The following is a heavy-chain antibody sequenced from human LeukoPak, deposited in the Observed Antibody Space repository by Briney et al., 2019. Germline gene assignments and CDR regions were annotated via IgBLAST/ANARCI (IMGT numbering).Heavy chain of an antibody. V-gene: IGHV3-21*01. CDR1: GFTVSSNY. CDR2: ISSSSSYI. J-gene: IGHJ3*02. D-gene: IGHD1-26*01. Sequence: GGSLRLSCAASGFTVSSNYMSWVRQAPGKGLEWVSSISSSSSYIYYADSVKGRFTISRDNAKNSLYLQMNSLRAEDTAVYYCARDGIVGAREWAFDIWGQGTMVTVSS. CDR3: ARDGIVGAREWAFDI.